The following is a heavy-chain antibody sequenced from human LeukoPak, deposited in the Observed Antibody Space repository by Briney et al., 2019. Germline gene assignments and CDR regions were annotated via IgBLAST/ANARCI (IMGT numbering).Heavy chain of an antibody. D-gene: IGHD6-19*01. Sequence: SETLSLTCNVSGGSISSSAYYWGWIRQPPGKGLEWIGSISYTGTTYYNPSLKSRVTISVGTSKNQFSLKLSSVTAADTAVYYCARYKNEAVAGKQHFDYWGQGTLVTVSS. CDR2: ISYTGTT. CDR1: GGSISSSAYY. V-gene: IGHV4-39*07. CDR3: ARYKNEAVAGKQHFDY. J-gene: IGHJ4*02.